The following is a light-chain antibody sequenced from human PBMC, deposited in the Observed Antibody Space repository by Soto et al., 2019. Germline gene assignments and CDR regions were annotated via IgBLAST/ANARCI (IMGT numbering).Light chain of an antibody. CDR2: YGS. Sequence: QSALTQPASVSGSPGQSITISCTGTSSDVGSYNLVSWYQQHPGKAPKPMIYYGSNRPSGVSNRFSGSKSGNTASLTISGLKAEDEADYYCCSYAGSSTFVFGGGTKLTVL. V-gene: IGLV2-23*03. J-gene: IGLJ2*01. CDR3: CSYAGSSTFV. CDR1: SSDVGSYNL.